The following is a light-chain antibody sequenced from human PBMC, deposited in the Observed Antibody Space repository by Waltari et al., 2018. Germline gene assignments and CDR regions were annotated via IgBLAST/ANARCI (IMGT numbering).Light chain of an antibody. CDR2: RDT. Sequence: SYDLAQPLSVSVALGQSARISCGGSNIETKSDHWYQQKPGQAPVLVIYRDTNRPSAIPDRFSASNSGNTATLIISRAQAGDEADYYCQVWDSDTYWVFGGGTRLTVL. CDR3: QVWDSDTYWV. CDR1: NIETKS. J-gene: IGLJ3*02. V-gene: IGLV3-9*01.